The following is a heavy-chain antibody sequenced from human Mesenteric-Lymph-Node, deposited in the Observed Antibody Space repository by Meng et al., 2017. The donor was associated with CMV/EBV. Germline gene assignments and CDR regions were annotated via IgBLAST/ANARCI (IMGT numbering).Heavy chain of an antibody. J-gene: IGHJ6*02. CDR3: AADGYCSSTSCYYLNYYYGMDV. D-gene: IGHD2-2*01. CDR2: IIPLFGST. CDR1: GGTFSSYA. Sequence: VKVSCKASGGTFSSYAISWVRQAPGQGLEWMGGIIPLFGSTDYAQKFQGRVTMTTDESTDTAYMELSSLRSEDTAVYYCAADGYCSSTSCYYLNYYYGMDVWGQGTTVTVSS. V-gene: IGHV1-69*05.